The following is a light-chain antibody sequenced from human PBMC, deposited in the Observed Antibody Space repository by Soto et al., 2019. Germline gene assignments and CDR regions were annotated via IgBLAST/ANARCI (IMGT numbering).Light chain of an antibody. CDR1: RSAIGRYNY. Sequence: QSVLAQPASVSGSPGQSITISCTGTRSAIGRYNYVSWYQQRPGKAPKLLIYEVTYRPSGVSARFSGSKSGSTASLTISGLQAEDEADYYCSSYSTTTSPHVLFGGGTKVTV. CDR3: SSYSTTTSPHVL. V-gene: IGLV2-14*01. CDR2: EVT. J-gene: IGLJ2*01.